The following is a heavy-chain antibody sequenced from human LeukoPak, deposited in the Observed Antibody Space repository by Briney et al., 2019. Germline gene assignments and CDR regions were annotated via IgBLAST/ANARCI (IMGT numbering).Heavy chain of an antibody. CDR3: ARGSWELRGGNWFDP. J-gene: IGHJ5*02. CDR2: INHSGST. CDR1: GGSFSNYY. V-gene: IGHV4-34*01. D-gene: IGHD1-26*01. Sequence: PSETLSLTCAVYGGSFSNYYWSWIRQPPGKGLEWIGEINHSGSTNYNPSLKSRVTISVDTSKNQFSLKLSPVTAADTAVYYCARGSWELRGGNWFDPWGQGTLVTVSS.